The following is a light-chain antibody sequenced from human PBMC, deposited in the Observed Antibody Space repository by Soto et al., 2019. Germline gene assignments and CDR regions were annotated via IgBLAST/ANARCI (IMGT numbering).Light chain of an antibody. CDR1: QSISSY. J-gene: IGKJ1*01. CDR2: AAS. Sequence: DIQITQSPSSLSASVGDRVTITCRARQSISSYLNWYQQKPGKAPKLLIYAASSLQSGVPSRFSGSGSGTDFTLTISSLQPEDFATYYCQQSYSTPWTFGQGNKVEIK. V-gene: IGKV1-39*01. CDR3: QQSYSTPWT.